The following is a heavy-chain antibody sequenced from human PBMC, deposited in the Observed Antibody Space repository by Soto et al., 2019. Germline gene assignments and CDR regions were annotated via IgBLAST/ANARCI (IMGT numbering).Heavy chain of an antibody. D-gene: IGHD3-22*01. Sequence: EVQLVESGGGLVQPGESLTLSCAASGFPFSSYWMHWVRQAPGKGLVWVSRIKSDGSGPYYAASVQDRCTISRDNARNKRYLQMTSLRVEDTAVYFCARGDGDRYDGNGYLGRHWGQGTLVTVSS. V-gene: IGHV3-74*01. CDR3: ARGDGDRYDGNGYLGRH. CDR2: IKSDGSGP. J-gene: IGHJ4*02. CDR1: GFPFSSYW.